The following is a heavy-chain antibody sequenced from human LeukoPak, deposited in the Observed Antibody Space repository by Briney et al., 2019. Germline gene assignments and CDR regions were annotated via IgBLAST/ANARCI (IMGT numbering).Heavy chain of an antibody. D-gene: IGHD2-8*01. CDR3: AREGVTFDY. CDR1: GFTFSSYW. CDR2: INSDGSST. Sequence: GGSLRLSRAASGFTFSSYWMHWVRQAPGKGLVWVSRINSDGSSTSYADSVKGRFTISRDIAKNTLYRQMNSLRAEDTAVYYCAREGVTFDYWGQGTLVTVSS. V-gene: IGHV3-74*01. J-gene: IGHJ4*02.